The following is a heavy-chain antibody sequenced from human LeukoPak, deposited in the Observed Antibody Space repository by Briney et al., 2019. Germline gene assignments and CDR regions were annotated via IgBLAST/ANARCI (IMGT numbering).Heavy chain of an antibody. Sequence: SQTLSLTCAISGDSVSSNSAAWNWIRQSPSRGLEWLGRTYYRSKWYNDYAVSVKSRITINPDTSKNQFSLKLSSVTAADTAVYYCASFYPRDYWGQGTLVTVSS. D-gene: IGHD3-16*02. V-gene: IGHV6-1*01. J-gene: IGHJ4*02. CDR3: ASFYPRDY. CDR2: TYYRSKWYN. CDR1: GDSVSSNSAA.